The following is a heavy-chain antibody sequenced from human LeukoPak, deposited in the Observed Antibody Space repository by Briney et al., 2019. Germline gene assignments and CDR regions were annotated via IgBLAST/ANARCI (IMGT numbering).Heavy chain of an antibody. CDR3: AKDTTGDRAFDI. J-gene: IGHJ3*02. CDR1: GFTFDDYA. V-gene: IGHV3-9*01. CDR2: ISWNSGSI. D-gene: IGHD7-27*01. Sequence: GGSLRLSCAASGFTFDDYAMHWVRQAPGKGLEWVSGISWNSGSIGYADSVKGRFTISRDNAKNSLYLQMNSLRAEDTALYYCAKDTTGDRAFDIWGQGTMVTVSS.